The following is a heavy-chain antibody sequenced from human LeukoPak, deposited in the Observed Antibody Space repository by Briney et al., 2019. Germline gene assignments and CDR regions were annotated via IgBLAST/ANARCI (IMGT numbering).Heavy chain of an antibody. V-gene: IGHV3-53*01. Sequence: GGSLRVSCAGSGFALKSYSLSWVSQPPGKGMEWVSVIFSAGSTYYADSVKGRFTISRDNSKNTLYLQMNSLRVEDTAVYYCARRGSVVTGPAFDIWGQGTVVTVSS. D-gene: IGHD2-21*02. CDR2: IFSAGST. J-gene: IGHJ3*02. CDR1: GFALKSYS. CDR3: ARRGSVVTGPAFDI.